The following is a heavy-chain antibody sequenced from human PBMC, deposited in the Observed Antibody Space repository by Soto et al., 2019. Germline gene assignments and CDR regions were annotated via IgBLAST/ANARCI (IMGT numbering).Heavy chain of an antibody. CDR2: INYSGTT. CDR3: ARDDKYGTSGIDY. V-gene: IGHV4-30-4*01. J-gene: IGHJ4*02. Sequence: QVQLQESGPGLVKPSEPLSLTCTVSGGSINSGDYYWSWIRQPPGKGLEWIGSINYSGTTYYNPSLKRRFTISVDTSKNQFSLRLSSVTAADTAVYSCARDDKYGTSGIDYWGRGTLVTVSS. CDR1: GGSINSGDYY. D-gene: IGHD2-8*02.